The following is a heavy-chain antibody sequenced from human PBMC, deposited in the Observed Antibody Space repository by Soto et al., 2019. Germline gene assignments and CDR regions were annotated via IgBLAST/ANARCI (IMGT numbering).Heavy chain of an antibody. CDR3: ARDTPAHYDRSGYYYDASDI. CDR1: GGSISSYY. V-gene: IGHV4-59*01. Sequence: SETLSLTCTVSGGSISSYYWSWVRQPPGKGLEWIGYIYYGGSTNYNPSITSRVTISVDPSKNQFSLKLSSVTAADTAVYYCARDTPAHYDRSGYYYDASDIGGQGTMVTVSS. CDR2: IYYGGST. J-gene: IGHJ3*02. D-gene: IGHD3-22*01.